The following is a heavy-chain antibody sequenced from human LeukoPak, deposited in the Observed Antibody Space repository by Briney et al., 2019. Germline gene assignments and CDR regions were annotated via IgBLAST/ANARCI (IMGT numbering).Heavy chain of an antibody. CDR2: IYTSGTT. J-gene: IGHJ6*04. Sequence: SETLSLTCTFSGGSISSSYWTLIRQPPGRGLEWIGYIYTSGTTNYNPSLKSRVTISLDTSKNQFSLKLSSMTAADTAVYFCARQISRYLDVWGKGTTVTVSS. CDR1: GGSISSSY. V-gene: IGHV4-4*09. D-gene: IGHD2-15*01. CDR3: ARQISRYLDV.